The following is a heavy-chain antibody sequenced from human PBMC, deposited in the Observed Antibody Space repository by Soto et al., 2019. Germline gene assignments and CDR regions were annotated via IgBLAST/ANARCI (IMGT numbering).Heavy chain of an antibody. Sequence: SVKVSCKTSGFMFTSSAVQWVRQARGQRLEWIGWLVVGSGNTHYAQHFQERVTLTRDMSTGTAYMELSSLRSEDTAVYYCAKELLYYYDSSGYSHWGQGTLVTVSS. V-gene: IGHV1-58*01. CDR1: GFMFTSSA. CDR3: AKELLYYYDSSGYSH. D-gene: IGHD3-22*01. J-gene: IGHJ4*02. CDR2: LVVGSGNT.